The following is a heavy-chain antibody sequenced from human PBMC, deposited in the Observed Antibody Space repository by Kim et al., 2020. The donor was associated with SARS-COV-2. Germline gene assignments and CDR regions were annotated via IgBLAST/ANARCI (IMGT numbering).Heavy chain of an antibody. D-gene: IGHD3-10*01. CDR3: ARSFIWFGELLPPSWVSFYFDY. CDR2: IYYSGST. J-gene: IGHJ4*02. Sequence: SETLSLTCTVSGGSISSSSYYWGWIRQPPGKGLEWIGSIYYSGSTYYNPSLKSRVTISVDTSKNQFSLKLSSVTAADTAVYYCARSFIWFGELLPPSWVSFYFDYWGQGTLVTVSS. CDR1: GGSISSSSYY. V-gene: IGHV4-39*01.